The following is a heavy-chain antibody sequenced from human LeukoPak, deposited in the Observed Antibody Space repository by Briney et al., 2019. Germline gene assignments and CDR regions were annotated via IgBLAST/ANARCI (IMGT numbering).Heavy chain of an antibody. CDR1: GFTFDNYA. CDR3: AKVRGTYSSGYFFDY. J-gene: IGHJ4*02. CDR2: ISWNSGYI. Sequence: GRSLRLSCAASGFTFDNYAMHWVRQAPGKGLEWLSIISWNSGYIGYADSVRGRFTISRDNAKKSLDLQMNSLRAEDTAFYYCAKVRGTYSSGYFFDYWGQGTLVTVSS. D-gene: IGHD6-19*01. V-gene: IGHV3-9*01.